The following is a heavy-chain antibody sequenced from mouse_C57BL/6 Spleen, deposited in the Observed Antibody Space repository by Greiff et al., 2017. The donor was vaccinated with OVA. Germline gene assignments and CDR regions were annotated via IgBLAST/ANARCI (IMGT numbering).Heavy chain of an antibody. D-gene: IGHD2-1*01. CDR3: ARGDYGNYGYCDV. V-gene: IGHV1-58*01. Sequence: VQLQQSGAELVRPGSSVKMPCKTSGYTFTSYGINWVKQRPGQGLEWIGYIYIGNGYTEYNEKFKGKATLTSDTSSSTAYMQLSSLTSEDSAIYVCARGDYGNYGYCDVWGTGTTVTVSS. J-gene: IGHJ1*03. CDR1: GYTFTSYG. CDR2: IYIGNGYT.